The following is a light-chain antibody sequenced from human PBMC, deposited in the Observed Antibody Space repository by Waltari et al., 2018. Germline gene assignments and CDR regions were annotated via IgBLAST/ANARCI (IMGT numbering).Light chain of an antibody. Sequence: SYELTQPPSVSVSPGQTASITCSGDTLGDKYACWYQQKPGQSPVLVIYQDSKRPSRIRERFAGPNSGNTATLTISGTQAMDEADYYCQAWDSSTVVFGGGTKLTVL. V-gene: IGLV3-1*01. CDR2: QDS. CDR3: QAWDSSTVV. CDR1: TLGDKY. J-gene: IGLJ2*01.